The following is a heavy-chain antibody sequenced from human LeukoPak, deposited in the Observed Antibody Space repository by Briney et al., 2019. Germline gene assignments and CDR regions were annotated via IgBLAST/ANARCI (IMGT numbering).Heavy chain of an antibody. V-gene: IGHV3-23*01. CDR3: AKVGIDGSGPFDH. D-gene: IGHD3-10*01. Sequence: GGSLRLSCAASGFIFSNYGMIWVRQTPGKGLEWVSTISGAYSTYYADSVKGRFTISRDNSKNTLYLQMNSLRAEDTAVYYCAKVGIDGSGPFDHWGQGTLVTVSS. J-gene: IGHJ4*02. CDR1: GFIFSNYG. CDR2: ISGAYST.